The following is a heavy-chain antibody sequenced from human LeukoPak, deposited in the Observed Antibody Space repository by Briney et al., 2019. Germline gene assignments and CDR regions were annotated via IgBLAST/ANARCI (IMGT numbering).Heavy chain of an antibody. CDR1: GFTFSSYG. J-gene: IGHJ6*02. CDR2: IWYDGSNK. Sequence: PGRSLRLSCAASGFTFSSYGMHWVRQAPGKGLEWVAVIWYDGSNKYYADSVKGRFTISRDNSKNTLYLQMNSLRAEDTAVYYCARDDPWNIVVAPDGMNVWGQGTTVTVSS. CDR3: ARDDPWNIVVAPDGMNV. D-gene: IGHD2-15*01. V-gene: IGHV3-33*01.